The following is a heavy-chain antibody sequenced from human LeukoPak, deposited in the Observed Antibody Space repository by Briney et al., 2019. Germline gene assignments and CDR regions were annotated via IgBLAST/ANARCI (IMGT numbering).Heavy chain of an antibody. CDR2: IIPIFGTA. CDR3: ARSYYDSSGFSP. J-gene: IGHJ5*02. V-gene: IGHV1-69*05. Sequence: ASVKVSCKASGGTFSSYAISWVRQAPGQGLEWMGGIIPIFGTASYAQKFQGRVTITTDESTSTAYMELSSLRSEDTAVYYCARSYYDSSGFSPWGQGTLVTVSS. D-gene: IGHD3-22*01. CDR1: GGTFSSYA.